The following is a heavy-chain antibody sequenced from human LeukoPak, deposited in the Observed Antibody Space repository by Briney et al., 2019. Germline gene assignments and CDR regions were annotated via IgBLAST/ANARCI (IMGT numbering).Heavy chain of an antibody. J-gene: IGHJ4*02. V-gene: IGHV3-48*03. CDR1: GFTFSSYE. CDR2: ISSSGSTI. Sequence: GGSLRLSCAASGFTFSSYEMNWVRQAPGKGLEWVSYISSSGSTIYYADSVKGRFTISRDNAENSLYLQMNSLRAEDTAVYYCARSAILTGYQWVPFDYWGQGTLVTVSS. D-gene: IGHD3-9*01. CDR3: ARSAILTGYQWVPFDY.